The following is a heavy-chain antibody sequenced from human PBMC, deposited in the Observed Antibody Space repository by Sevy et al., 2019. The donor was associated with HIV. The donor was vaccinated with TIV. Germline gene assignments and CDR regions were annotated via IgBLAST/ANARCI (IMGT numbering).Heavy chain of an antibody. V-gene: IGHV4-34*01. Sequence: SETLSLTCAVYGGSFSGYYWNWIRQPPGKGLEWIGEINHGGTTNYNPSLKSRVTISIDTSRNQFSLKLSSVTAADTAGYYGARGGGNYGGDYWGQGALVTVSS. D-gene: IGHD3-16*01. CDR3: ARGGGNYGGDY. J-gene: IGHJ4*02. CDR2: INHGGTT. CDR1: GGSFSGYY.